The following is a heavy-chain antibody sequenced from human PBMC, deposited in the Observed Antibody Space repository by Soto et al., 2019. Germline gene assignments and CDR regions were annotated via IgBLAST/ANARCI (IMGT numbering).Heavy chain of an antibody. D-gene: IGHD6-13*01. CDR3: ARSQYSSSWYSYYYSYYGMDV. Sequence: QVQLVQSGAEVKKPGSSVKVSCKASGGTFSSYAISWVRQAPGQGLEWMGGIIPIFGTANYAQKFQGRVTITADEATSTAYMELSSLRSEDTAVYYCARSQYSSSWYSYYYSYYGMDVWGQGTTVTVSS. CDR1: GGTFSSYA. V-gene: IGHV1-69*12. J-gene: IGHJ6*02. CDR2: IIPIFGTA.